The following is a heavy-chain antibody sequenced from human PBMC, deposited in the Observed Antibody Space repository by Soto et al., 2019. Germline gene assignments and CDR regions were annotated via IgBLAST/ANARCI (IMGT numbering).Heavy chain of an antibody. CDR3: ATGGTIFGVASINYYYYMDV. D-gene: IGHD3-3*01. J-gene: IGHJ6*03. CDR1: GYTFTSYD. CDR2: MNPNSGNT. Sequence: ASVKVSCKASGYTFTSYDINWVRQATGQGLEWMGWMNPNSGNTGYAQKFQGRVTMTRNTSISTAYMELSSLRSEDTAVYYCATGGTIFGVASINYYYYMDVWGKGNTVTVSS. V-gene: IGHV1-8*01.